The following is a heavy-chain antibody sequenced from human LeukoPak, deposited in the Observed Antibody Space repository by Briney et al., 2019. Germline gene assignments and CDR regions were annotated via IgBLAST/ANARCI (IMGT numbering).Heavy chain of an antibody. Sequence: SETLSLTCTVSGGSISSYYWSWIRQPPGKGLEWIGYIYYSGSTNYNPSPKSRVTISVDTSKNQFSLKLSSVTAADTAVYYCARDRAGFDYWGQGTLVTVSS. CDR2: IYYSGST. V-gene: IGHV4-59*01. CDR1: GGSISSYY. CDR3: ARDRAGFDY. J-gene: IGHJ4*02. D-gene: IGHD6-13*01.